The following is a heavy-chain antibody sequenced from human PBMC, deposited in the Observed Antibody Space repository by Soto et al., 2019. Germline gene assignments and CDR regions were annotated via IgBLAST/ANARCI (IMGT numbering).Heavy chain of an antibody. V-gene: IGHV4-31*03. Sequence: QVQLQESGPGLVKPSQTLSLTCTVSGGSISSGGYYWSCIRQHPGKGLEWIGYIYYSGSTYYNPSLKSRVTISVDMSKTQCSLKLSSVTAADTAVYYCASYSSSWWVWFDPWGQGTRVTVCS. CDR1: GGSISSGGYY. J-gene: IGHJ5*02. CDR2: IYYSGST. D-gene: IGHD6-13*01. CDR3: ASYSSSWWVWFDP.